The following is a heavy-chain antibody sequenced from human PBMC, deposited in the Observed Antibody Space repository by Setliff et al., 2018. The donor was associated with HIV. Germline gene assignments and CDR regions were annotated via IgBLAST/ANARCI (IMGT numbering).Heavy chain of an antibody. J-gene: IGHJ6*03. CDR2: INYRGNT. Sequence: PSETLSLTCTVSGGSISTSRYYWGWIRQPPGKGLEWIGSINYRGNTYYNPSLKSRAAISVDTSKNQISLKLSSVTAADTAVYYCASLDGSESPYIYYYYTDVWG. D-gene: IGHD3-10*01. V-gene: IGHV4-39*01. CDR1: GGSISTSRYY. CDR3: ASLDGSESPYIYYYYTDV.